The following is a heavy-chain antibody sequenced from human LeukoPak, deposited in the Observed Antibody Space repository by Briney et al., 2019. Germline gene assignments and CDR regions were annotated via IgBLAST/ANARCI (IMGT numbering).Heavy chain of an antibody. V-gene: IGHV3-74*01. CDR1: GFTFSNYW. CDR3: VRSMSGRNDF. J-gene: IGHJ4*02. Sequence: GVSLRLSCAGSGFTFSNYWVHWVRQAPGKGLVWVSRINTDGSRTDYADSVRGRFTISRDNAKNTLSLQMNSLTAEDTAVYCCVRSMSGRNDFWGQGTLVTVSS. D-gene: IGHD3-3*01. CDR2: INTDGSRT.